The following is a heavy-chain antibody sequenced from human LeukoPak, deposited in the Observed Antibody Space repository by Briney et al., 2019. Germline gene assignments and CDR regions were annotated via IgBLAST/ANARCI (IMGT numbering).Heavy chain of an antibody. CDR2: INHSGST. J-gene: IGHJ4*02. Sequence: SETLSLTCAVYGGSFSGYYWSWLRQPPGKGLEWIGEINHSGSTNYNPSLKSRVTISVDTSKNQFSLTLSSVTAADTAVYYCARRLRGYYDSSGYYRHIDYWGQGTLVTVSS. CDR1: GGSFSGYY. V-gene: IGHV4-34*01. CDR3: ARRLRGYYDSSGYYRHIDY. D-gene: IGHD3-22*01.